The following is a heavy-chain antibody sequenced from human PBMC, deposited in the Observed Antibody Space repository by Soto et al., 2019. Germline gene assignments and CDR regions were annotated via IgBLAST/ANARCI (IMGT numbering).Heavy chain of an antibody. D-gene: IGHD2-2*01. CDR2: IWYDGSNK. V-gene: IGHV3-33*01. Sequence: QVQLVESGGGVVQPGRSLRLSCAASGFTFSSYGMHWVRQAPGKGLEWVAVIWYDGSNKYYADSVKGRFTISRDNSKNTLYLQMNSLRAEGTAVYYGARDLLRYCISTSCHGNWFDPWGQGTLVTVSS. CDR1: GFTFSSYG. J-gene: IGHJ5*02. CDR3: ARDLLRYCISTSCHGNWFDP.